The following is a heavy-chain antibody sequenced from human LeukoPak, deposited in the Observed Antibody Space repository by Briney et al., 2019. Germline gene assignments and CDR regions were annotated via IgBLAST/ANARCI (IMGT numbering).Heavy chain of an antibody. CDR3: TRGDFYYYDTDY. CDR1: GFTFTSYC. Sequence: PGGSLRLSCAASGFTFTSYCLNWVRQAPGKGLEWVSSISSSSDYIYYADSQKGRFTISRDNAKNSLYLQMDSLRVEDTAVYYCTRGDFYYYDTDYWGQGTLVTVSS. CDR2: ISSSSDYI. D-gene: IGHD3-22*01. J-gene: IGHJ4*02. V-gene: IGHV3-21*01.